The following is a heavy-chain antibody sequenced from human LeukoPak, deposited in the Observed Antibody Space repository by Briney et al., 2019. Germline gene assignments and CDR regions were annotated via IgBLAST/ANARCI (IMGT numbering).Heavy chain of an antibody. CDR2: ISGSGGST. CDR1: GFTFSSYG. Sequence: GGSLRLSCAASGFTFSSYGMSWVRQAPGKGLEWVSAISGSGGSTYYADSVKGRFTISRDNSKNPLYLQMNSLRAEDTAVYYCAKVRVVVVIPYYFDYWGQGTLVTVSS. CDR3: AKVRVVVVIPYYFDY. D-gene: IGHD3-22*01. J-gene: IGHJ4*02. V-gene: IGHV3-23*01.